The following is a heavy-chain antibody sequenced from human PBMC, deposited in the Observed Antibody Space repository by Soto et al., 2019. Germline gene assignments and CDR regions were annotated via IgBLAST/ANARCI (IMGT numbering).Heavy chain of an antibody. Sequence: SETLSLTCTVSGGSTSSDSYWSWIRQPPGKGLEWTGHIYYSGNTDYNPSLKSRLAISIDTSKNQFSLKLSSVTAADTAVYFCAREGGESSDGLYYFDSWGQGSLVTVSS. D-gene: IGHD3-16*01. CDR1: GGSTSSDSY. V-gene: IGHV4-30-4*01. CDR2: IYYSGNT. CDR3: AREGGESSDGLYYFDS. J-gene: IGHJ4*02.